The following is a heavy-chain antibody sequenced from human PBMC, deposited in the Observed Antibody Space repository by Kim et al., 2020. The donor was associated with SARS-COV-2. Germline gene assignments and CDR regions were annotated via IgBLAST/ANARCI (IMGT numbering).Heavy chain of an antibody. J-gene: IGHJ4*02. V-gene: IGHV4-34*01. D-gene: IGHD5-18*01. CDR2: INHSGST. Sequence: SETLSLTCAVYGGSFSGYYWSWIRQPPGKGLEWIGEINHSGSTNYNPSLKSRVTISVDTSKNQFSLKLSSVTAADTAVYYCARGGYSYGHTPDFDYWGQG. CDR1: GGSFSGYY. CDR3: ARGGYSYGHTPDFDY.